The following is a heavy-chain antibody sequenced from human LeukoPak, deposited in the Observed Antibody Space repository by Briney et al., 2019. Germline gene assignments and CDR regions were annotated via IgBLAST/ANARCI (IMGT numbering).Heavy chain of an antibody. CDR1: GFTFSSYW. CDR2: IKNDGRSP. Sequence: GGSLRLSCAASGFTFSSYWTHWVRQAPGKGLVWVSRIKNDGRSPNYADSVKGRFTISSDNAKNTVYLQIDSLGAEDTAVYYCARDPHGGSGSDPHDAFDIWGQGTMVTVSS. J-gene: IGHJ3*02. D-gene: IGHD1-26*01. V-gene: IGHV3-74*01. CDR3: ARDPHGGSGSDPHDAFDI.